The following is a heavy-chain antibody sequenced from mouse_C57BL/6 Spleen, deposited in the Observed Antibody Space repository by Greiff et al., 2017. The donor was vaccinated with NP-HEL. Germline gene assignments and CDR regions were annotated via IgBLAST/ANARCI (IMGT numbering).Heavy chain of an antibody. CDR1: GFTFTDYY. V-gene: IGHV7-3*01. D-gene: IGHD1-1*01. CDR2: IRNKANGYTT. J-gene: IGHJ2*01. Sequence: EVKLMESGGGLVQPGGSLSLSSAASGFTFTDYYMSWVRQPPGKALEWLGFIRNKANGYTTEYSASVKGRFTISRDNSQSILYLQMNALRAEDSATYYCARSLSRHYFDYWGQGTTLTVSS. CDR3: ARSLSRHYFDY.